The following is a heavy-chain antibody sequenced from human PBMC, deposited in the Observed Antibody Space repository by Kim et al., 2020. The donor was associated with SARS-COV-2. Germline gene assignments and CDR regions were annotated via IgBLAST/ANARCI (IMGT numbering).Heavy chain of an antibody. J-gene: IGHJ6*02. Sequence: GRFTISRDNAKNSLYLQMNSLRDEDTAVYYCARVRCSGGSCLYYYYGMDVWGQGTTVTVSS. D-gene: IGHD2-15*01. V-gene: IGHV3-48*02. CDR3: ARVRCSGGSCLYYYYGMDV.